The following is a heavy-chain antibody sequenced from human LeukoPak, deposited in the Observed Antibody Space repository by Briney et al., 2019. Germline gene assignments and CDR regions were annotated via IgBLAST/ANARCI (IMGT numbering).Heavy chain of an antibody. CDR2: IYPGDSDT. CDR3: ARSYCGGDCYFPYYFDY. V-gene: IGHV5-51*01. CDR1: GYTFTSYW. J-gene: IGHJ4*02. Sequence: GESLKISCKGSGYTFTSYWIGWVRQMPGKGLEWMGIIYPGDSDTRYSPSFQGQVTISADKSISTAYLQWSSLKASDTAMYYCARSYCGGDCYFPYYFDYWGQGTLVTVSS. D-gene: IGHD2-21*02.